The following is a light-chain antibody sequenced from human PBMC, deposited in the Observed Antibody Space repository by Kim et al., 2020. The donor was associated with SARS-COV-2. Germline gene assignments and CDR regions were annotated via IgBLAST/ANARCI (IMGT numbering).Light chain of an antibody. Sequence: LSPGERAALARRASESVSSSYLAWYQQKAGQAPRLLIYGASSRATGIPDRFSRSGCGTDFTLTISRLAPEDFAVYYCQQDGSSLTFGGGNKVDI. V-gene: IGKV3-20*01. J-gene: IGKJ4*01. CDR2: GAS. CDR1: ESVSSSY. CDR3: QQDGSSLT.